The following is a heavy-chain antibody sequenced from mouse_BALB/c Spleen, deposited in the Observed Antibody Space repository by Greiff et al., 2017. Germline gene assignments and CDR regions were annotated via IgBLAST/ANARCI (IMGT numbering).Heavy chain of an antibody. J-gene: IGHJ3*01. CDR3: TRDYSWFAY. V-gene: IGHV6-6*02. Sequence: EVKLVESGGGLVQPGGSMKLSCVASGFTFSNYWMNWVRQSPEKGLEWVAEIRLKSNNYATHYAESVKGRFTISRDDSKSSVYLQMNNLRAEDTGIYYCTRDYSWFAYWGQGTLVTVSA. D-gene: IGHD1-1*01. CDR2: IRLKSNNYAT. CDR1: GFTFSNYW.